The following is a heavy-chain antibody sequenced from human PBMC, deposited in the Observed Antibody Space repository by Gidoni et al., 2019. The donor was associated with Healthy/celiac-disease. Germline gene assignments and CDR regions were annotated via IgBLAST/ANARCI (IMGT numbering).Heavy chain of an antibody. D-gene: IGHD3-22*01. CDR3: ARGEGNYYDSSGPTDY. Sequence: EVQLVESGGGLVKPGGSMRLSCAASGFTFSSYSMNWVRQAPGKGLEWVSSISSSSYIYYADSVKGRVTISRDNAKNSLYLKMNSLRAEDTAVYYCARGEGNYYDSSGPTDYWGQGTLVTVSS. CDR1: GFTFSSYS. CDR2: ISSSSYI. V-gene: IGHV3-21*01. J-gene: IGHJ4*02.